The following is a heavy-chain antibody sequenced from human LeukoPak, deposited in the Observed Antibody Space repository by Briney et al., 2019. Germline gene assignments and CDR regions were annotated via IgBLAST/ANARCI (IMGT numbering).Heavy chain of an antibody. CDR2: ISGSSGTTYFATT. CDR3: APYTNNWFS. CDR1: GFTFTTYA. V-gene: IGHV3-23*01. J-gene: IGHJ5*02. Sequence: PGGSLRLSCAASGFTFTTYAMSWVRQAPGKGLEWVPTISGSSGTTYFATTYYADSVKGRFTISRDNSKNTVYLQMNSLRAEDTAVYYCAPYTNNWFSWGQGTLVTVSS. D-gene: IGHD6-13*01.